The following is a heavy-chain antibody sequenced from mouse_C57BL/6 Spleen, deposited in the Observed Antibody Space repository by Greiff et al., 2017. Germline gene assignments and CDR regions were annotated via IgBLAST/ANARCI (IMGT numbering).Heavy chain of an antibody. Sequence: QVQLKQSGPELVKPGASVKISCKASGYAFSSSWMNWVKQRPGKGLEWIGRIYPGDGDTNYNGKFKGKATFTADTSSNTAYMQLSSLTTEDSAIYYCAGGGDYAMDYWGQGTSVTVSS. V-gene: IGHV1-82*01. J-gene: IGHJ4*01. CDR3: AGGGDYAMDY. CDR1: GYAFSSSW. CDR2: IYPGDGDT.